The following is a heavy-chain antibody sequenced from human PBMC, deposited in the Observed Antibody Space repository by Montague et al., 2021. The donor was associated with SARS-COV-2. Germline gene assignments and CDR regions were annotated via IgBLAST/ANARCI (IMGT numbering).Heavy chain of an antibody. CDR1: GGSISSVDYY. Sequence: TLSLTCSVSGGSISSVDYYWSWIRQHPGKGLEWIGYIYYSGTTYYNPSLKSRLTISVDTSNNQFSLRLSSVTAADTAVYYCARARCIVGICLGDFEYWGQGTLVTVSS. CDR3: ARARCIVGICLGDFEY. J-gene: IGHJ4*02. D-gene: IGHD2-8*02. V-gene: IGHV4-31*03. CDR2: IYYSGTT.